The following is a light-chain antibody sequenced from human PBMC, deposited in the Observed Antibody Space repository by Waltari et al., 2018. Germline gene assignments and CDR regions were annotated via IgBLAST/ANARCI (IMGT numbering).Light chain of an antibody. V-gene: IGKV1-39*01. J-gene: IGKJ2*03. CDR2: GAS. CDR3: QQSYTAPRYS. Sequence: DIQMTQSPSSLAASVGDRVTIPCRASESISKYVNWYQQKPGRAPNLLIYGASTLRSGVPSRLSGGGSGTEFTLTINTLQSEDSAVYYCQQSYTAPRYSFGQGTKLEI. CDR1: ESISKY.